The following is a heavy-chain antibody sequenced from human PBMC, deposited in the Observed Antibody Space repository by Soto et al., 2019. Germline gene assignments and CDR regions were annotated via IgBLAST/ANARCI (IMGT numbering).Heavy chain of an antibody. D-gene: IGHD3-10*01. CDR3: ARTWFGDFDMDV. CDR1: GYTFSNFA. CDR2: INAGNGNT. V-gene: IGHV1-3*01. Sequence: ASVKVSCKASGYTFSNFAMHWVRQAPGQRLEWMGWINAGNGNTKYSQKFQGRVTITRDTSASTAYMELSSLRSEDTAVYYCARTWFGDFDMDVWGQGTTVTVSS. J-gene: IGHJ6*02.